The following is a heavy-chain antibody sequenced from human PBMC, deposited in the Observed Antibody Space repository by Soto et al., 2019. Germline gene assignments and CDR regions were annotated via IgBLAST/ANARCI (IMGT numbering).Heavy chain of an antibody. Sequence: GGSLRLSCAASGFTFSSYGMHWVRQAPGKGLEWVAVIWYDGSNKYYADSVKGRFTISRDNSKNTLYLQMNSLRAEDKAVYYCIAMARGRDYYYYYSMDVWGQGTTVTVSS. CDR3: IAMARGRDYYYYYSMDV. CDR2: IWYDGSNK. J-gene: IGHJ6*02. D-gene: IGHD5-18*01. V-gene: IGHV3-33*01. CDR1: GFTFSSYG.